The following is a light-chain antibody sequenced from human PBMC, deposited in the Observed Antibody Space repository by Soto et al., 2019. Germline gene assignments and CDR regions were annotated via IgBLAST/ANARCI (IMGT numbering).Light chain of an antibody. Sequence: ENVLKQSPGTLSLTPGERATVSCRASQNVNNNYLVWYQQRPGQAPGLLIHGASSRAAGVPDRFTGSGSGTDFTLTINRLEPEDFAVYYCLQYGSSPWTFGQGTKVDI. J-gene: IGKJ1*01. CDR3: LQYGSSPWT. V-gene: IGKV3-20*01. CDR1: QNVNNNY. CDR2: GAS.